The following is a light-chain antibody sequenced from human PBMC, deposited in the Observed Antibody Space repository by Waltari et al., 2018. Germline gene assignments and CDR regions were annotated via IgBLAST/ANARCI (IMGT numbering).Light chain of an antibody. CDR2: WAS. Sequence: DIVMTQSPDSLAVSLGERATINCKSSQTVLAPSNNKNYLAWYQQKSGQPPKVLVYWASTRESGVPDRFSGSGSGTDFTLTIDNLQADDVAIYYCQQYYTVPVSFGPGTTVDLK. V-gene: IGKV4-1*01. CDR3: QQYYTVPVS. J-gene: IGKJ3*01. CDR1: QTVLAPSNNKNY.